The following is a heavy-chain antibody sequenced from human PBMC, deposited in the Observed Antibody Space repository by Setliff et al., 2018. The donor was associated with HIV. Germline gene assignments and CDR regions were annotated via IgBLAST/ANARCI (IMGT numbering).Heavy chain of an antibody. CDR3: ATDPGSLIWFGVSKVNV. Sequence: ASVKVSCKVYGYTVAEFSMHWVRQAPGKGLEWVAGFDPEDGATFYAQNFQGRVTMTEDTSTDTAYMELSSLISEDTAVYYCATDPGSLIWFGVSKVNVWGQGTTVTVSS. D-gene: IGHD3-10*01. CDR1: GYTVAEFS. CDR2: FDPEDGAT. V-gene: IGHV1-24*01. J-gene: IGHJ6*02.